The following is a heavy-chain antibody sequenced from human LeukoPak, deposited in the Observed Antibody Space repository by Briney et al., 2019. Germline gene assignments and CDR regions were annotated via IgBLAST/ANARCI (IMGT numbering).Heavy chain of an antibody. J-gene: IGHJ4*02. D-gene: IGHD2-21*02. CDR2: IYYSGST. CDR1: GGSISSYY. CDR3: ASQPGGVTNYFDY. Sequence: SETLSLTCTVSGGSISSYYWSWIRQPPGKGLEWIGYIYYSGSTKSNPSLKSRVTMSIDTSKNQFSLKLSSVTAADTAVYYCASQPGGVTNYFDYWGQGTLVTVSS. V-gene: IGHV4-59*08.